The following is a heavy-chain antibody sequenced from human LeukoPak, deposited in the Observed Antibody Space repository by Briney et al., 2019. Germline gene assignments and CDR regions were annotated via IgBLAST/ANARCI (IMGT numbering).Heavy chain of an antibody. CDR1: GFTFSSYW. CDR3: ARDVRGSVTSYFYYYMDV. CDR2: IKQEGSEK. D-gene: IGHD5-18*01. Sequence: GGSLRLSCAASGFTFSSYWMSWVCQAPGKGREWVANIKQEGSEKYSVDSVKGRFTISRDNAKNSLYLQMNSLRTEDTAVYYCARDVRGSVTSYFYYYMDVWGKGTTVTVSS. J-gene: IGHJ6*03. V-gene: IGHV3-7*01.